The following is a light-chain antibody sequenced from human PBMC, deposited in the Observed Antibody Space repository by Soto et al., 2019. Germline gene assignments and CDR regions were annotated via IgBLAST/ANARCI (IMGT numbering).Light chain of an antibody. CDR3: ATWDVSLNGYV. J-gene: IGLJ1*01. CDR1: DSNIGTNG. Sequence: QSVLTQPPSASATPGQRVTISCSGSDSNIGTNGVSWYQHVSGTAPQLLVDRXXXXLSGVPDRFSGSKSGTSASLAISGLQSEDEADYFCATWDVSLNGYVFGTGTKVTVL. V-gene: IGLV1-44*01. CDR2: RXX.